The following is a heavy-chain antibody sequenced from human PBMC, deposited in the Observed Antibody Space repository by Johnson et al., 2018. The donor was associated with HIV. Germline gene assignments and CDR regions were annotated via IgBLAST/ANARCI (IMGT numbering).Heavy chain of an antibody. J-gene: IGHJ3*02. CDR1: VFTFDAYG. Sequence: VQLVEPGGGVVRPGGSLRLSCAASVFTFDAYGMSCVRQAPGTGPQWVSGITWNGGSTGYADPVQGRCNIPRDNAKNSLYLQMNSLRAEDTAVYYCAKDRVLVQLLSASHHRDAFDIWGQGTMVTVSS. CDR2: ITWNGGST. CDR3: AKDRVLVQLLSASHHRDAFDI. D-gene: IGHD2-2*01. V-gene: IGHV3-20*04.